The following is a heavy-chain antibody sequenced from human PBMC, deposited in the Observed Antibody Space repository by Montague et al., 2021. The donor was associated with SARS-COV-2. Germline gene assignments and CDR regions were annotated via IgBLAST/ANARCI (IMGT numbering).Heavy chain of an antibody. D-gene: IGHD2-2*01. V-gene: IGHV4-30-4*08. CDR2: LDKKGST. CDR3: ASEVVFLLSKGGMDV. J-gene: IGHJ6*02. CDR1: GGAVLRRRSD. Sequence: TLSLTCTVSGGAVLRRRSDGHTSEHPSRMYLVCRLQLDKKGSTYYNPSLKSRVTISVDTSKNQFSLKLSSVTAADTAVYYCASEVVFLLSKGGMDVWGQGTTVTVSS.